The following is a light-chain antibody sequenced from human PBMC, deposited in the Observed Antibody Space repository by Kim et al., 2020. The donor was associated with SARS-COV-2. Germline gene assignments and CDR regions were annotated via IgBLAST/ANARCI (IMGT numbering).Light chain of an antibody. V-gene: IGLV2-11*01. CDR2: DVS. Sequence: SPGKSVTISCTAPGSDVGGYNYVSWYQQPPGKAPKLMIYDVSKRPSGVPDRFSGSKSGNTASLTISGLQAEDEADYYCCSYAGSVVFGGGTQLTVL. J-gene: IGLJ2*01. CDR3: CSYAGSVV. CDR1: GSDVGGYNY.